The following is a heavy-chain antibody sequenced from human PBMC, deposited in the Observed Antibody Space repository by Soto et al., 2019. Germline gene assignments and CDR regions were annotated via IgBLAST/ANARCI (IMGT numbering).Heavy chain of an antibody. CDR3: ARGLGISGYTPISL. V-gene: IGHV4-4*02. D-gene: IGHD3-16*02. CDR2: IYYSGST. Sequence: PSETLSLTCAVSGGSISSSNWWSWVRQPPGKGLEWIGYIYYSGSTYYNPSLKSRVTISVDTSKNQFSLKLSSVTAADTAVYYCARGLGISGYTPISLWGQGTLVTVSS. CDR1: GGSISSSNW. J-gene: IGHJ4*02.